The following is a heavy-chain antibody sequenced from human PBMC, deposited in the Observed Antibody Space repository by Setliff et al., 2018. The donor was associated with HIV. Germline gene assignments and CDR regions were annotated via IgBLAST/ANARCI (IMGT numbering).Heavy chain of an antibody. J-gene: IGHJ4*02. CDR2: INAGNGIT. Sequence: GASVKVSCKASGYTFTSYAMHWVRQAPGQRLEWMGWINAGNGITKYSQKFQGRVTITRDTSASTAYMELSSLRSEDTAVYYCARSRTEERLFDYWGQGTLVTVSS. CDR3: ARSRTEERLFDY. V-gene: IGHV1-3*01. CDR1: GYTFTSYA. D-gene: IGHD1-1*01.